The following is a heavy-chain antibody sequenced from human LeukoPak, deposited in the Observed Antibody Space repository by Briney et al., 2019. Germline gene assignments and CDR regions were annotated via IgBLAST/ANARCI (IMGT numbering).Heavy chain of an antibody. V-gene: IGHV3-23*01. J-gene: IGHJ4*02. D-gene: IGHD6-13*01. CDR2: ISGSGGST. Sequence: GGSLRLSCAASGFTLSSYALSWVRQAPGKGLEWVSAISGSGGSTYYADSVKGRFTISRDNSKNTLYLQMNSVRAEDTAVYYCAKDGGLAAAGTWGYWGQGTLVTVSS. CDR3: AKDGGLAAAGTWGY. CDR1: GFTLSSYA.